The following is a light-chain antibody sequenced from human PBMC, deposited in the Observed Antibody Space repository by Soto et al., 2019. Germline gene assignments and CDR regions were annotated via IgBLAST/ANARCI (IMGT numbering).Light chain of an antibody. J-gene: IGLJ2*01. V-gene: IGLV2-14*01. CDR2: DVS. CDR1: SSDVGGYNY. CDR3: SSYTSSSTQV. Sequence: QPLLTQPASVSGSPGQSITISCTGTSSDVGGYNYVSWYQQHPGKAPKLMIYDVSNRPSGVSNRFSGSKSGNTASLTISGLQAEDEADYYCSSYTSSSTQVFGGGTKLTVL.